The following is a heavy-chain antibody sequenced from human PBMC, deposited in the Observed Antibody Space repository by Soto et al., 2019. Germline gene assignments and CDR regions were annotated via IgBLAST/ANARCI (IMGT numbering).Heavy chain of an antibody. CDR2: IYYSGST. J-gene: IGHJ5*02. CDR3: ARARAATFDP. Sequence: SETLSLTCTVSGGSISSGGYYWSWIRQHPGKGLEWIGYIYYSGSTYYNPSLKSRVTISVDTSKNQFSLKLSSVTAADTAVYYCARARAATFDPWGQGTLVTVSS. V-gene: IGHV4-31*03. D-gene: IGHD1-26*01. CDR1: GGSISSGGYY.